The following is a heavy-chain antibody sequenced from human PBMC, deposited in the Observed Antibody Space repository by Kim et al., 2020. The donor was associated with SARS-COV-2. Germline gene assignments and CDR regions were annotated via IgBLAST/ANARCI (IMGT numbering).Heavy chain of an antibody. CDR1: GYTFTSYG. CDR2: ISAYNGNT. Sequence: ASVKVSCKASGYTFTSYGISWVRQAPGQGLEWMGWISAYNGNTNYAQKLQGRVTMTTDTSTSTAYMELRSLRSDDTAVYYCARDRQWGMVRGVIITDPWGQGTLVTVSS. J-gene: IGHJ5*02. D-gene: IGHD3-10*01. V-gene: IGHV1-18*01. CDR3: ARDRQWGMVRGVIITDP.